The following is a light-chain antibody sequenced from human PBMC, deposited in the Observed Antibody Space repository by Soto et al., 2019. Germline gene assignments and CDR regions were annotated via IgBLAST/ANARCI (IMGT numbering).Light chain of an antibody. CDR1: ALPRQY. Sequence: SSELTQPPSMSVSPGQTAVITCSGDALPRQYVYWFKQKPGQAPVLVIYQDTRRPPTIPARFSGSASGTTVSLTISGVQADDEADYYCQSADTSGNIEVFGPGTKVTVL. V-gene: IGLV3-25*02. J-gene: IGLJ1*01. CDR3: QSADTSGNIEV. CDR2: QDT.